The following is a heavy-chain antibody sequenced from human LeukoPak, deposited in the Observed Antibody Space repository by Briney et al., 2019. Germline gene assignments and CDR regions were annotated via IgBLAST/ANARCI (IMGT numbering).Heavy chain of an antibody. V-gene: IGHV4-30-4*01. CDR1: GDSISSGDYY. J-gene: IGHJ4*02. D-gene: IGHD3-10*01. CDR3: ARGGKRITMVRGAKPWIYFDY. CDR2: IYNSGST. Sequence: SQTLSLTCTVSGDSISSGDYYWSWIRQPPGKGLEWIGYIYNSGSTYYNPSLRSQVSIPINRSKNQFSLKLTSVTAADTAVYYCARGGKRITMVRGAKPWIYFDYWGQGTLVTVSS.